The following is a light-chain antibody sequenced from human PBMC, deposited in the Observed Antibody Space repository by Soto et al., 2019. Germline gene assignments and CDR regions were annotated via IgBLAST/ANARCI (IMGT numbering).Light chain of an antibody. V-gene: IGLV2-23*01. CDR3: CSYASSSSYV. CDR2: EGT. CDR1: TSDVGGYNL. J-gene: IGLJ1*01. Sequence: QAASVSGSPGQSITISCSGTTSDVGGYNLVSWYQQHTAKAPKLLIYEGTQRPSGVSSRFSGSKSGNTASLTISGLQAEDEADYYCCSYASSSSYVFGTGTKLTVL.